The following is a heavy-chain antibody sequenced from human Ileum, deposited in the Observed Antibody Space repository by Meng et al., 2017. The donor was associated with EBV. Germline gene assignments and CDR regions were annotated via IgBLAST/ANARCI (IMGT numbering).Heavy chain of an antibody. CDR1: EFTFSAYW. CDR2: ISPDGDTT. CDR3: ARDFDSGTGY. J-gene: IGHJ4*02. Sequence: VQLVVSGGGLVQPGGSLRLSCAASEFTFSAYWIHWVRQAPGKGLVWVSRISPDGDTTHYADFVKGRFTISRDNAKNTLYLQMNSLRAEDTALYYCARDFDSGTGYWGQGILVTVSS. D-gene: IGHD5-12*01. V-gene: IGHV3-74*01.